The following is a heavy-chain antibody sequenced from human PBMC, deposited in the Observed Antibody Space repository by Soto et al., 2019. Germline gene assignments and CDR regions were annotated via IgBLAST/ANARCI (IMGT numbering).Heavy chain of an antibody. J-gene: IGHJ4*02. CDR3: GRDGALGDTAGVAS. D-gene: IGHD5-18*01. CDR1: GFTFSTYG. Sequence: QVQLVESWGGVVQPGKSLRLSCTASGFTFSTYGMHWVRQAPGKGLEWVAVIWYDGSNKYHGDSLKGRLTISRDNSKNTLYLQMNNLRADDTAVYYCGRDGALGDTAGVASWGQGTRVTVSS. CDR2: IWYDGSNK. V-gene: IGHV3-33*01.